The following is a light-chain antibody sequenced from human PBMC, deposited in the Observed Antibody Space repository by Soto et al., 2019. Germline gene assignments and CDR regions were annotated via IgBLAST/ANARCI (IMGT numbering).Light chain of an antibody. CDR3: QAWDSSTVHVV. CDR1: KLGDKY. V-gene: IGLV3-1*01. J-gene: IGLJ2*01. CDR2: QDS. Sequence: SYELTQPPSVSVSPGQTASINCSGDKLGDKYACWYQQKPGQSPVLVIYQDSKRPSGIPERFSGSNSGNTATLTISGTQAMDEADYYCQAWDSSTVHVVFGGGTKLTVL.